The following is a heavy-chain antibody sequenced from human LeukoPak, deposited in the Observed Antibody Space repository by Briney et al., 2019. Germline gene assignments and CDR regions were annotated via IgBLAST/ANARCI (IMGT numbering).Heavy chain of an antibody. J-gene: IGHJ4*02. V-gene: IGHV4-39*01. CDR1: GCSISSSSYY. D-gene: IGHD1-1*01. Sequence: SETLSLTCTVSGCSISSSSYYWGWIRQPPGKGREWIGRSYYSGRTYYNPSLKSRVTTSVDSSKNQCARKPKRVTAAATGGYFCATRAYSAAYWKHFDYWGQGTLVTVSS. CDR2: SYYSGRT. CDR3: ATRAYSAAYWKHFDY.